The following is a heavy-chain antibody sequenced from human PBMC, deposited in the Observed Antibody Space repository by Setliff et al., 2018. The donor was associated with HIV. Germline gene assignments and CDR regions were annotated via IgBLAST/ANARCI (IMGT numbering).Heavy chain of an antibody. D-gene: IGHD4-4*01. Sequence: PGGSLRLSCAASGFTFSDYHMSWIRQAPGKGLEWVSYISRSGTIIYYADSVKGRFTISRDNAKNSLYLQMNSLRAEDTAVYYCARDTELAYVDYWGQGTLVTVSS. V-gene: IGHV3-11*01. CDR1: GFTFSDYH. CDR2: ISRSGTII. J-gene: IGHJ4*02. CDR3: ARDTELAYVDY.